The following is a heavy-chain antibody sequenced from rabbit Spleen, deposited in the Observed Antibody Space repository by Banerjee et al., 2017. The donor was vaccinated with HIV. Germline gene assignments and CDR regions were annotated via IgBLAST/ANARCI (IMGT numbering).Heavy chain of an antibody. Sequence: SLEESGGDLVKPGASLTLTCTASGFSFSSNWICWVRQAPGKGLEWIACIDTSDGDTDYANWPKGRFTISKTSSTTVTLQMTSLTAADTATYFCARNYVNAFDPWGPGTLVTVS. CDR1: GFSFSSNW. J-gene: IGHJ2*01. CDR3: ARNYVNAFDP. D-gene: IGHD1-1*01. CDR2: IDTSDGDT. V-gene: IGHV1S40*01.